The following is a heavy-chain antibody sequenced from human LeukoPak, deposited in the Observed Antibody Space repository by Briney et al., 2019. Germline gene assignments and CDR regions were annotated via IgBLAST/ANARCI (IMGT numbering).Heavy chain of an antibody. Sequence: GGSLRLSCPASGFTFSSYAMSWVRQAPGKGLEWVSAISGSGGSTYYADSVKGRFTISRDNSKNTLYLQMNSLRAEDTAVYYCAKDRGGFWSGYYPFDYWGQGTLVTVSS. CDR1: GFTFSSYA. CDR3: AKDRGGFWSGYYPFDY. V-gene: IGHV3-23*01. J-gene: IGHJ4*02. CDR2: ISGSGGST. D-gene: IGHD3-3*01.